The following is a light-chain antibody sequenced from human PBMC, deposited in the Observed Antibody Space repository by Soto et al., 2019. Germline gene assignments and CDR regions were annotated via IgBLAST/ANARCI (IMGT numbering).Light chain of an antibody. V-gene: IGKV3-20*01. J-gene: IGKJ4*01. CDR2: RAS. CDR3: QQYYSSPPT. CDR1: HSVSTSY. Sequence: ILWTQSDITLTLSPWALAPFFGSSSHSVSTSYLDWYQQKPGKAPKVLIYRASSRHTGVPARFSGSGSGTDFTLTISSLQPEDFAVYYCQQYYSSPPTFGGGTKVDIK.